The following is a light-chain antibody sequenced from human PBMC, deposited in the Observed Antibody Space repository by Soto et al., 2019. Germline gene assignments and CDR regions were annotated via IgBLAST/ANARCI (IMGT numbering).Light chain of an antibody. V-gene: IGLV1-51*01. CDR3: VTEDRGLCAGG. J-gene: IGLJ2*01. Sequence: QSVLTQPPSVSAAPGQKVTISCSGFSSNLGNNYVSWYQQVPGTAPKLLIYENNRRPSGIPDRFSGSKSGTSATLDVTGLELGDEADFCCVTEDRGLCAGGFGGGTKVT. CDR1: SSNLGNNY. CDR2: ENN.